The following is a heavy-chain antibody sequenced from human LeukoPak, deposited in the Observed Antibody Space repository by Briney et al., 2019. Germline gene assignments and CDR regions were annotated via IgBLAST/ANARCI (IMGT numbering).Heavy chain of an antibody. Sequence: PGGSLRLSCAASGFTFSSYAMHWVRQAPGKGLEWVAVISYDGSNKYYADSVKGRFTISRDNSKNTLYLQMNSLRAEDTAVYYCAKVPVFSLTISEVVTDDAFDIWGQGTIVTVSS. V-gene: IGHV3-30-3*01. J-gene: IGHJ3*02. CDR3: AKVPVFSLTISEVVTDDAFDI. CDR1: GFTFSSYA. D-gene: IGHD3-3*01. CDR2: ISYDGSNK.